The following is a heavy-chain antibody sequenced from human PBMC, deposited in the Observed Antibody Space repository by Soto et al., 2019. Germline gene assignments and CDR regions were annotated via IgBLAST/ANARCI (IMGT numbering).Heavy chain of an antibody. D-gene: IGHD2-2*01. J-gene: IGHJ5*02. V-gene: IGHV1-69*01. CDR3: ATSIVVVPAAKYSWFDP. CDR1: GGTFSSYA. CDR2: IIPIFGTA. Sequence: QVQLVQSGAEVKKPGSSVKVSCKASGGTFSSYAISWVRQAPGQGLEWMGGIIPIFGTANYAQKFQGRVTITADESTSIAYMELSSLRSEDTAVYYCATSIVVVPAAKYSWFDPWGQGTLVTVSS.